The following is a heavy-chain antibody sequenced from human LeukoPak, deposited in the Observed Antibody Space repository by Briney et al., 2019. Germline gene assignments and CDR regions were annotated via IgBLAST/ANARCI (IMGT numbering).Heavy chain of an antibody. V-gene: IGHV4-34*01. D-gene: IGHD3-22*01. CDR1: GGSFSGYY. J-gene: IGHJ6*03. Sequence: PSETLSLTCAVYGGSFSGYYWSWIRQPPGKGLEWIGEINHSGSTNYNPSLKSRVTISVDTSKNQFSLKLSSVTAADTAVYYCARGLHYYDSSGYYPSIPYYYYYYMDVWGKGTTVTVSS. CDR2: INHSGST. CDR3: ARGLHYYDSSGYYPSIPYYYYYYMDV.